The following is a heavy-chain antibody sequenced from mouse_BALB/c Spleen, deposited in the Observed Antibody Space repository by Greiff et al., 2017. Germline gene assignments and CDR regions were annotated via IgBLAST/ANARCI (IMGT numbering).Heavy chain of an antibody. CDR1: GFTFSSYA. Sequence: EVKLVESGGGLVKPGGSLKLSCAASGFTFSSYAMSWVRQTPEKRLEWVASISSGGSTYYPDSVKGRFTISRDNARNILYLQMSSLRSEDTAMYYCARRGAYYRYDWFAYWGQGTLVTV. V-gene: IGHV5-6-5*01. D-gene: IGHD2-14*01. CDR3: ARRGAYYRYDWFAY. CDR2: ISSGGST. J-gene: IGHJ3*01.